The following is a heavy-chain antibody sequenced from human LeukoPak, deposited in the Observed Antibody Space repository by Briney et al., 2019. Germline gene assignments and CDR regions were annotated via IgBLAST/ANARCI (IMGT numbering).Heavy chain of an antibody. V-gene: IGHV3-48*03. Sequence: PGGSLRLSCAVSRFPSSVHEMNWVRQAPGKGLEWVSNIASSGTTKYYADSVKGRFSISRDNAKSSLYLQMNSLRVEDTAVYYCALLAVASDFDYWGQGALVTVSS. CDR3: ALLAVASDFDY. CDR2: IASSGTTK. CDR1: RFPSSVHE. J-gene: IGHJ4*02. D-gene: IGHD6-19*01.